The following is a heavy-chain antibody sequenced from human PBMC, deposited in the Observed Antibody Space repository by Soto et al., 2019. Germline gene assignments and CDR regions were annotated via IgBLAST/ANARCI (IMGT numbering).Heavy chain of an antibody. CDR2: INHRGST. CDR3: ARLEGLATISYYFDF. Sequence: SETLSLTCAVYGGSFSGFYWSWIRQPPGKGLEWIGEINHRGSTNYNPSLQTRVTISLDKSKSQFSLKLNSVTAADSAVYFCARLEGLATISYYFDFWGQGALVTVSS. J-gene: IGHJ4*02. V-gene: IGHV4-34*01. CDR1: GGSFSGFY. D-gene: IGHD3-9*01.